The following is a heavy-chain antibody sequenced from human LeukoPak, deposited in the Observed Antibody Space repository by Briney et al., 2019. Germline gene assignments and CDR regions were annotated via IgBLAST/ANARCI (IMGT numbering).Heavy chain of an antibody. CDR1: GFTFSSYS. CDR2: ISSSSSYI. CDR3: ARDPEGYSYGAHFDY. J-gene: IGHJ4*02. D-gene: IGHD5-18*01. Sequence: GGSLRLSCAASGFTFSSYSMNWVRQAPGKGLEWVSSISSSSSYIYYADSVKGRFPISRDNAKNSLYLQMNSLRAEDTAVYYCARDPEGYSYGAHFDYWGQGTLVTVSS. V-gene: IGHV3-21*01.